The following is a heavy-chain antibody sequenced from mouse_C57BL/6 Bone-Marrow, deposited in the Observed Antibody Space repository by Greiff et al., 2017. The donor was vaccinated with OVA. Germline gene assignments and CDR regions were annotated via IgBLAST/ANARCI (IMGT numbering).Heavy chain of an antibody. CDR1: GYTFTSYW. CDR3: ARFITTVVVFHYYAMDY. Sequence: VKLQQPGAELVKPGASVKLSCKASGYTFTSYWMHWVKQRPGQGLEWIGMIHPNSGSTNYNEKFKSKATLTVDKSSSTAYMQLSSLTSEDSAVYYCARFITTVVVFHYYAMDYWGQGTSVTVSS. CDR2: IHPNSGST. D-gene: IGHD1-1*01. J-gene: IGHJ4*01. V-gene: IGHV1-64*01.